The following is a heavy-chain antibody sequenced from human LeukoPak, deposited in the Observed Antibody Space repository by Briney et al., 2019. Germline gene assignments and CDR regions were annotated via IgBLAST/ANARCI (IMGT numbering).Heavy chain of an antibody. V-gene: IGHV3-53*01. CDR3: ASVTPAAGIFDL. J-gene: IGHJ4*02. D-gene: IGHD6-13*01. CDR1: GFTDSRKC. CDR2: IYIGGGT. Sequence: GGSLRLSCSASGFTDSRKCLSGVRQAPGKGLEWVSIIYIGGGTDYADSMKGRFTVSRDNSKNTIYLQMNSLRAEDTAVYYCASVTPAAGIFDLWGQGTLVTVSS.